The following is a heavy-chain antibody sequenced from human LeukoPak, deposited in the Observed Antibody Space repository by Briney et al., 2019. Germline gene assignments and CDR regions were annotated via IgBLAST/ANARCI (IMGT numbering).Heavy chain of an antibody. V-gene: IGHV3-23*01. J-gene: IGHJ4*02. CDR2: ISGSGGGT. Sequence: PGGSLRLSCAASEFTFSSYAMNWVRQAPGKGLEWVSTISGSGGGTYYADSVKGRFTISRDNSKNTLYLQMNSLRAEDTAVYYCAKDRGGNLVVVPAAPFDYWGQGTLVTVSS. CDR3: AKDRGGNLVVVPAAPFDY. D-gene: IGHD2-2*01. CDR1: EFTFSSYA.